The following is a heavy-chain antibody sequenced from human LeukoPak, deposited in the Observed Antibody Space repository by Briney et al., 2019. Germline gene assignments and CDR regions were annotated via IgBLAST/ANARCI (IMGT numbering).Heavy chain of an antibody. CDR3: AREFNNQWDSASAFDY. V-gene: IGHV4-61*02. Sequence: PSETLSLTCTVSGYSISSGYYWGWIRQPAGKGLEWIGRIYTSGSTNYNPSLKSRVTISVDTSKNQFSLKLSSVTAADTAVYYCAREFNNQWDSASAFDYWGQGTLVTVSS. CDR2: IYTSGST. D-gene: IGHD1-26*01. CDR1: GYSISSGYY. J-gene: IGHJ4*02.